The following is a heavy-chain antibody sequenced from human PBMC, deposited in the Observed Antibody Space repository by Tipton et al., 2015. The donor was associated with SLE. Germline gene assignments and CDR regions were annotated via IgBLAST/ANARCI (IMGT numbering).Heavy chain of an antibody. CDR3: ARARGIFGVEDAFDI. Sequence: SLRLSCAASGFTFSSYGMHWVRQAPGKGLEWVAVIWYDGSNKYYADSVKGRFTISRDNSKNTLYLQMNSLRAEDTAVYYCARARGIFGVEDAFDIWGQGTMATVSS. J-gene: IGHJ3*02. CDR2: IWYDGSNK. V-gene: IGHV3-33*01. D-gene: IGHD3-3*02. CDR1: GFTFSSYG.